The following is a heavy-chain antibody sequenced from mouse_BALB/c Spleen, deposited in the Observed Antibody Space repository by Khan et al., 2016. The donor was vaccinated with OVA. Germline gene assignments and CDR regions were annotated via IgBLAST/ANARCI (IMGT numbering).Heavy chain of an antibody. Sequence: VQLKQSGTVLARPGASVKMSCKASGYSFTSYWIHWVKQRPGQGLEWIGAFYPGISDTRYSQKFKGKAKLTVVTSASTAYMELSSLTNEDSAVYYCTRSYDSYYFDYWGQGTTLTVSS. J-gene: IGHJ2*01. CDR2: FYPGISDT. CDR1: GYSFTSYW. V-gene: IGHV1-5*01. CDR3: TRSYDSYYFDY. D-gene: IGHD2-4*01.